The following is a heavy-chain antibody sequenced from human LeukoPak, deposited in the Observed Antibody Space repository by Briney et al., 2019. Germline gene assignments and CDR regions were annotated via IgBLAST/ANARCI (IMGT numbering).Heavy chain of an antibody. CDR3: AKASKGIAAAGTAPAFYRLDYYYGMDV. Sequence: GGSLRLSCAASGFTFSSYAMSWVRQAPGKGLEWVSAISGSGGSTYYADSVKGRFTISRDNSKNTLYLQMNSLRAEDTAVYYCAKASKGIAAAGTAPAFYRLDYYYGMDVWGQGTTVTVSS. CDR2: ISGSGGST. CDR1: GFTFSSYA. J-gene: IGHJ6*02. D-gene: IGHD6-13*01. V-gene: IGHV3-23*01.